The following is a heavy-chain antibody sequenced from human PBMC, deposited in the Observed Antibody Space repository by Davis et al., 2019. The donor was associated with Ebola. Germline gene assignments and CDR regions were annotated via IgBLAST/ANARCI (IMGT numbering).Heavy chain of an antibody. Sequence: ASVKVSCKASGYTFTGYYMHWVRQAPGQGLEWMGWINPNSGGTNYAQKFQGRVTMTRDTSISTAYMELSRLRSDDTAVYYCARGGEEWEPLPFKLYYYYGMDVWGQGTTVTVSS. CDR2: INPNSGGT. J-gene: IGHJ6*02. V-gene: IGHV1-2*02. CDR1: GYTFTGYY. D-gene: IGHD1-26*01. CDR3: ARGGEEWEPLPFKLYYYYGMDV.